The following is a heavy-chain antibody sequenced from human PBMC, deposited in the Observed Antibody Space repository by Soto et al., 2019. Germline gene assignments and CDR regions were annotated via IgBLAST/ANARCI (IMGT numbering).Heavy chain of an antibody. Sequence: ASVKVSCKASGYTFDRYGISWVRQAPGQGLEWMGWISTYNGNTNYAQKLKGRVTMTTDTFTSTAYMELRSLTSDDTAVYYCAREGYCSSGSCALYSHEYFGMDVWGQGTTVTVSS. CDR3: AREGYCSSGSCALYSHEYFGMDV. D-gene: IGHD2-15*01. CDR2: ISTYNGNT. J-gene: IGHJ6*02. V-gene: IGHV1-18*01. CDR1: GYTFDRYG.